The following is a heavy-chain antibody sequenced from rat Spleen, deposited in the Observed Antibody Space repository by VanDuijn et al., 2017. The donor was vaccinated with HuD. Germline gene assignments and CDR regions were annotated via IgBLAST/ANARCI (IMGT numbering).Heavy chain of an antibody. CDR2: ITYDGSST. D-gene: IGHD4-3*01. CDR1: GFTFSDYG. V-gene: IGHV5-17*01. CDR3: ARHNSGYGVMDA. Sequence: EVQLVESGGGLAQPGRSLKFSCTASGFTFSDYGMAWVRQAPGKGLEWVATITYDGSSTYYRDSVKGRFTLSRDDAKRTLFLQMDSLRSEDTATYYCARHNSGYGVMDAWGQGPSVTVSS. J-gene: IGHJ4*01.